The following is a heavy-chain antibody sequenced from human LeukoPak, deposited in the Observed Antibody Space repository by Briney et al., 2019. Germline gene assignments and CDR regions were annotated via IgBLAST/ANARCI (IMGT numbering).Heavy chain of an antibody. CDR1: GFPSRIYC. Sequence: GGTLRLSCGPSGFPSRIYCMHWVGQAPGKGLVWVSRISPDGSSTSYADSGKGRFTISRDNAKNTLDLQTNSLRVEDTAVYFCARVTKWGQGTLVTVSS. D-gene: IGHD2-8*01. J-gene: IGHJ1*01. CDR3: ARVTK. CDR2: ISPDGSST. V-gene: IGHV3-74*01.